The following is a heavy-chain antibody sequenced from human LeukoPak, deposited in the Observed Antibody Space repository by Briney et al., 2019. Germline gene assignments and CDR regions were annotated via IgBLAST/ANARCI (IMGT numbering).Heavy chain of an antibody. CDR1: GGSISSSSYY. CDR2: IYYSGST. Sequence: SETLSLTCTVSGGSISSSSYYWGWIRQPPGKGLEWIGSIYYSGSTYYNPSLKSRVTISVDTSKNQFSLKLSSVTAADTAVYYCARGDVAAAGILVYWGQGTLVTVSS. CDR3: ARGDVAAAGILVY. V-gene: IGHV4-39*01. D-gene: IGHD6-13*01. J-gene: IGHJ4*02.